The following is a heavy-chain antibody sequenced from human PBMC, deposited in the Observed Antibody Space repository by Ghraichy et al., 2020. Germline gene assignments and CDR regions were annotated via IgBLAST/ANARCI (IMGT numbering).Heavy chain of an antibody. CDR3: ARAELCGGGTCYSSPDS. CDR1: GYSFTSYG. D-gene: IGHD2-15*01. V-gene: IGHV1-18*01. J-gene: IGHJ4*02. CDR2: ISVYNGNT. Sequence: ASVKVSCKASGYSFTSYGISWVRQAPGQGLEWMGWISVYNGNTNYVQELQDRVTMTTDTSTSTAYMEVRSLRSDDTAVYYCARAELCGGGTCYSSPDSWGQGTLVTVSS.